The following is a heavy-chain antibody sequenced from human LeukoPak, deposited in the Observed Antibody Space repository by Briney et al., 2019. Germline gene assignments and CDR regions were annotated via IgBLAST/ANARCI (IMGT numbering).Heavy chain of an antibody. J-gene: IGHJ6*01. CDR1: AYTFTGYY. D-gene: IGHD3-9*01. CDR2: INPNSGGT. V-gene: IGHV1-2*02. Sequence: ASVKVSCKASAYTFTGYYMHWVRQAPGQGLEWMGWINPNSGGTNYAQKFQGRVTMTRDTSISTAYMELSRLRSDDTAVYYCARVALRYFDWLLKDAYYYYYGMDVWGQGTTVTVSS. CDR3: ARVALRYFDWLLKDAYYYYYGMDV.